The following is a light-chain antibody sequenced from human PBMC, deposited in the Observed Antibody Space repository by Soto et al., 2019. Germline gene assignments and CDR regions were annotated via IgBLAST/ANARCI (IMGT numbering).Light chain of an antibody. V-gene: IGLV2-11*01. CDR3: CSYAGTYSYV. CDR2: DVN. J-gene: IGLJ1*01. Sequence: QSALTQPRSVSGSPGQSVTISCTGTSSDVGGYEYVSWYQQHPGKAPKVMIYDVNKRPSGVPDRFSGSKFGNTASLTISGLQAEDEADYYCCSYAGTYSYVFGTGTKLTVL. CDR1: SSDVGGYEY.